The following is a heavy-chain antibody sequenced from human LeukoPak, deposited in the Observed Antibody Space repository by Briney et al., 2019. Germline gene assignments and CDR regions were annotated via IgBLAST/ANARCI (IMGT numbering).Heavy chain of an antibody. CDR3: ARDSPYYYYGSGSYLDY. CDR2: IKQDGSEK. V-gene: IGHV3-7*01. D-gene: IGHD3-10*01. Sequence: GGSLRLSCAASGFTFSSYWMSWVRQAPGKGLEWVANIKQDGSEKYYVDSVKGRFTISRDNAKNSLYLQMNSLRAEDTAVYYCARDSPYYYYGSGSYLDYWGQGTLVTVSS. J-gene: IGHJ4*02. CDR1: GFTFSSYW.